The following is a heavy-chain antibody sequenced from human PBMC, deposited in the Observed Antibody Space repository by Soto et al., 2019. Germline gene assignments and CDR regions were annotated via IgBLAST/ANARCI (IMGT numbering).Heavy chain of an antibody. CDR1: GSTFSSYA. CDR2: LSSDGNNK. V-gene: IGHV3-30-3*01. CDR3: ARETEDILRTYGMDV. D-gene: IGHD2-15*01. Sequence: GGSLRLSCAASGSTFSSYAIHWVRPAPGRGLEWVAHLSSDGNNKHYADSVKGRFTITTDKSEYTLYLQMNSLRVEDTAVYYCARETEDILRTYGMDVWGQGTTVTVSS. J-gene: IGHJ6*02.